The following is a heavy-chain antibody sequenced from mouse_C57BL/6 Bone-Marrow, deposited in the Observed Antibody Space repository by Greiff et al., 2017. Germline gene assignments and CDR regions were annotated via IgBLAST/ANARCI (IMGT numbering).Heavy chain of an antibody. Sequence: EVQLQESGGGLVKPGGSLKLSCAASGFTFSDYGMHWVRQAPEKGLEWVAYISSGSSTIYYADTVKGRFTISRDNAKNTLFLQMTSLRSEDTAMYYCARHGSGGYWGQGTTLTVSS. V-gene: IGHV5-17*01. CDR2: ISSGSSTI. CDR3: ARHGSGGY. D-gene: IGHD1-1*01. CDR1: GFTFSDYG. J-gene: IGHJ2*01.